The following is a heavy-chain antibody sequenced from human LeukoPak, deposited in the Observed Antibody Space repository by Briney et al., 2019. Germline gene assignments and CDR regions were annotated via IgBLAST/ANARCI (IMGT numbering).Heavy chain of an antibody. Sequence: GRSLRLSCAASGFTFDDYAMHWVRQAPGKGLEWAAVTSYDGSNKYYADSVKGRFTISRDNAKNTLYLQMNTLRAEDTAIYYCAKVSGSGMKSYGDYFNFWGQGTLVTVSS. J-gene: IGHJ4*02. V-gene: IGHV3-30*18. CDR3: AKVSGSGMKSYGDYFNF. CDR2: TSYDGSNK. CDR1: GFTFDDYA. D-gene: IGHD3-10*01.